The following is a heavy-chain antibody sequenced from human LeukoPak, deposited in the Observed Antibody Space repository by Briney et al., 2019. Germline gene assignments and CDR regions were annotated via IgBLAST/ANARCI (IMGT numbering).Heavy chain of an antibody. Sequence: SETLSLTCTVSGGSIISSTYYWGWIRQPPGKGLEWIGSIYYSGSTYYNPSLKSRVIISVDTSKNQFSLKLSSVTAADTAVYYCARLVRAVRGVIYPPVDYWGQGTLVTVSS. CDR1: GGSIISSTYY. CDR2: IYYSGST. V-gene: IGHV4-39*07. D-gene: IGHD3-10*01. CDR3: ARLVRAVRGVIYPPVDY. J-gene: IGHJ4*02.